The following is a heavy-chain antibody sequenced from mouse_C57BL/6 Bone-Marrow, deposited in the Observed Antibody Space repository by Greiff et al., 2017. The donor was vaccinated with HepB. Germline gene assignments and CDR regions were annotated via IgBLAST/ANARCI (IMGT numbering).Heavy chain of an antibody. CDR1: GYSFTGYY. CDR3: ARAYGSSSYAMDY. CDR2: INPSTGGT. D-gene: IGHD1-1*01. Sequence: EAQLVESGPELVKPGASVKISCKASGYSFTGYYMNWVKQSPEKSLEWIGEINPSTGGTTYNQKFKAKATLTVDKSSSTAYMQLKSLTSEDSAVYYCARAYGSSSYAMDYWGQGTSVTVSS. J-gene: IGHJ4*01. V-gene: IGHV1-42*01.